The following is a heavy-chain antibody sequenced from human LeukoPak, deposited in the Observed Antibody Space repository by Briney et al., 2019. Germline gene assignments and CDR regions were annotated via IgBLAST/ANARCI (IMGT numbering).Heavy chain of an antibody. D-gene: IGHD6-13*01. Sequence: PGGSLRLSCAASGFTFSGYSMNWVRQAPGKGLEWVSSISSSSSYIYYADSVKGRFTISGDNAKNSLYLQMNSLRAEDTAVYYCARSLEAAADTFDYWGQGTLVTVSS. V-gene: IGHV3-21*01. CDR2: ISSSSSYI. CDR1: GFTFSGYS. J-gene: IGHJ4*02. CDR3: ARSLEAAADTFDY.